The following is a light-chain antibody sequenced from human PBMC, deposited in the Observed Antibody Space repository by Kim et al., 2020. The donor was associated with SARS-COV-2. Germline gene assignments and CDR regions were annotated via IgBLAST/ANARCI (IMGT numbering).Light chain of an antibody. Sequence: VAWGQTVRITCQGDSLRSYYATWYQQKPGQAPIVVIYGKNNRPSGIPDRFSGSSSGNTASLTITGTQAGDEADYYCTSRDSNDNVVFGGGTQLTVL. CDR3: TSRDSNDNVV. CDR1: SLRSYY. V-gene: IGLV3-19*01. J-gene: IGLJ2*01. CDR2: GKN.